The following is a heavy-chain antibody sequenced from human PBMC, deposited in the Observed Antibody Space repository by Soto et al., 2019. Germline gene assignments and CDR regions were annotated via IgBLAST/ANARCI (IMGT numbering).Heavy chain of an antibody. CDR1: GGSVSSGSYY. D-gene: IGHD1-26*01. Sequence: SETLSLTCTVSGGSVSSGSYYWSWIRQPPGKGLEWIGYIYYSGSTNYNPSLKSRVTISVDTSKNQFSLKPSSVTAADTAVYSCASQLAGSYYVLDYWGQGTLVTVPS. CDR3: ASQLAGSYYVLDY. V-gene: IGHV4-61*01. CDR2: IYYSGST. J-gene: IGHJ4*02.